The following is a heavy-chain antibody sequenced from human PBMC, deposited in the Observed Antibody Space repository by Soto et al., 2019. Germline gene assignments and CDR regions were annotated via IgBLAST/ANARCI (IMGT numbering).Heavy chain of an antibody. CDR2: ISAYNGNT. CDR1: GYTFSNYG. J-gene: IGHJ4*02. CDR3: SKDQLGSTTNDF. D-gene: IGHD4-17*01. Sequence: QVQLVQPGAEVKKPGASVKVSCKASGYTFSNYGITWVRQAPGQGLEWMGWISAYNGNTNFGQKFQDRVTMTRDTSTRTAYMELRSLRSDDTAVYYCSKDQLGSTTNDFWGQGTLVTVSS. V-gene: IGHV1-18*04.